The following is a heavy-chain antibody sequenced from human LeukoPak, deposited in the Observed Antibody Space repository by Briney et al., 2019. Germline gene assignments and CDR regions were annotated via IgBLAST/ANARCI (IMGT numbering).Heavy chain of an antibody. CDR2: INHSGTT. V-gene: IGHV4-34*01. Sequence: SETLSLTCAVYGGSFSGYSWTWIRQPPGKGLEWIGEINHSGTTDYNPSLQSRVTISLDTSKNQFSLKLSSVTAADTAVYYCARAYSFVNYYYYYMDVWGKGTTVTVSS. J-gene: IGHJ6*03. D-gene: IGHD3-16*02. CDR1: GGSFSGYS. CDR3: ARAYSFVNYYYYYMDV.